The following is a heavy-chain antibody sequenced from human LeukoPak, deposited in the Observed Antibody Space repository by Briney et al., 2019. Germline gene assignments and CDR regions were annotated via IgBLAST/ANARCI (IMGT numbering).Heavy chain of an antibody. D-gene: IGHD5-24*01. Sequence: ASVKVSCKASRYTFTSYYMHWVRQAPGQGLEWMGIINPSGGSTSYAQKFQGRVTMTRDMSTSTVYMELSSLRSEDTAVYYCAREMATIMSLTYWGQGTLVTVSS. CDR1: RYTFTSYY. CDR3: AREMATIMSLTY. V-gene: IGHV1-46*01. CDR2: INPSGGST. J-gene: IGHJ4*02.